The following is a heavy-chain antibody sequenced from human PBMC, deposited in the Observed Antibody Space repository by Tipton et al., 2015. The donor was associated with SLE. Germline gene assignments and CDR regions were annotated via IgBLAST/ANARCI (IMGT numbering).Heavy chain of an antibody. CDR3: ASLTLNEGYSGYDSGLGFDP. Sequence: SCTVSGGSISSSSYYWGWIRQPPGKGLEWIGSIYYSGSTYYNPSLKSRVTISVDTSKNQFSLKLSSVTAADTAVYYCASLTLNEGYSGYDSGLGFDPWGQGTLVTVSS. V-gene: IGHV4-39*07. CDR2: IYYSGST. CDR1: GGSISSSSYY. D-gene: IGHD5-12*01. J-gene: IGHJ5*02.